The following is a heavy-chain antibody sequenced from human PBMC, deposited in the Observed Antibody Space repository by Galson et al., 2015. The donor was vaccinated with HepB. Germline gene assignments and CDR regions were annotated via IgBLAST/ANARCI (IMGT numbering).Heavy chain of an antibody. J-gene: IGHJ6*03. V-gene: IGHV3-7*04. Sequence: SLRLSCAASGFTFSSYWMSWVRQAPGKGLEWVANIKQDGSEKYYVDSVKGRFTISRDNAKNSLYLQMNSLRAEDTAVYYCGRVPAAAYYYYMDVWGKGTTVTVSS. CDR1: GFTFSSYW. D-gene: IGHD2-2*01. CDR2: IKQDGSEK. CDR3: GRVPAAAYYYYMDV.